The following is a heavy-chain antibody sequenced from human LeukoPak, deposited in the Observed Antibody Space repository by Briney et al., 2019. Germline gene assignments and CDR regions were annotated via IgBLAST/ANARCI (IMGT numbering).Heavy chain of an antibody. CDR3: ARTPPVAAAGSFDY. V-gene: IGHV2-70*11. CDR2: IDWDDDK. CDR1: RFSLRPSGMC. J-gene: IGHJ4*02. D-gene: IGHD6-13*01. Sequence: SGPTLVNPTQTLTLTCTFSRFSLRPSGMCVSWIRQPPGKALEWPARIDWDDDKYYSTSLKTRLTISMDTSKNQVALTMTNMDPVDTATYYCARTPPVAAAGSFDYWGQGTLVTVSS.